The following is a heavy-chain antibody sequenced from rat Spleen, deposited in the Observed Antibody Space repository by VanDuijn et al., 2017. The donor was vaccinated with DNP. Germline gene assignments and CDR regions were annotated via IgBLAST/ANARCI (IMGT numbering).Heavy chain of an antibody. J-gene: IGHJ2*01. Sequence: EVQLVESGGGPVQPGRSLTLSCTASGFTFSDHNMAWVRQAPKKGLEWVASISNTGDNTYYSDSVKGRFSLSRDNAKSTLYLQVNSLRSEDTATYYCTSNPHIRTAAPFDYWGQGVMVTVSS. D-gene: IGHD3-8*01. CDR3: TSNPHIRTAAPFDY. V-gene: IGHV5-25*01. CDR2: ISNTGDNT. CDR1: GFTFSDHN.